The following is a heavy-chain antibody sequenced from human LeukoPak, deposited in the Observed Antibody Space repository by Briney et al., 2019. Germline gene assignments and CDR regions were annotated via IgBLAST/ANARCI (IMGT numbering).Heavy chain of an antibody. CDR1: GYTLTELS. CDR2: FDPEDGET. Sequence: ASVKVSCKVSGYTLTELSMHWVRQAPGKGLEWMGGFDPEDGETIYAQKFQGRVTMTEDTSTDTAHMELSGLRSEDTAVYYCAVSTTTVTVFDYWGQGTLVTVSS. D-gene: IGHD4-17*01. V-gene: IGHV1-24*01. CDR3: AVSTTTVTVFDY. J-gene: IGHJ4*02.